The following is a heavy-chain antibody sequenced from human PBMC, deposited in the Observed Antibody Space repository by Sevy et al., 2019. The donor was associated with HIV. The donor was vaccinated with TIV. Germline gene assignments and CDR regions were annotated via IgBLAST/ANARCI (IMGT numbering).Heavy chain of an antibody. CDR2: IYYNGHL. CDR1: GGSITSLY. Sequence: SENLSLTCTVSGGSITSLYWNWIRQPPGKGLEWIANIYYNGHLNYNHSLKSRVTLSLDTSKNQFSLRLSSVTAADTAMNYCAGENAWGRGYSWGQGTLVTVSS. V-gene: IGHV4-59*08. CDR3: AGENAWGRGYS. D-gene: IGHD1-26*01. J-gene: IGHJ4*02.